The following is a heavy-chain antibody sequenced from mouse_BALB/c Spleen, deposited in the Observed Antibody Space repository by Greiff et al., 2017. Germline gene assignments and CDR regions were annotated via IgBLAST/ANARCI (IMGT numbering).Heavy chain of an antibody. CDR2: ISYSGST. Sequence: EVHLVESGPGLVKPSQSLSLTCTVTGYSITSDYAWNWIRQFPGNKLEWMGYISYSGSTSYNPSLKSRISITRDTSKNQFFLQLNSVTTEDTATYYCARSGSSGYAMDYWGQGTSVTVSS. CDR1: GYSITSDYA. V-gene: IGHV3-2*02. CDR3: ARSGSSGYAMDY. J-gene: IGHJ4*01. D-gene: IGHD3-1*01.